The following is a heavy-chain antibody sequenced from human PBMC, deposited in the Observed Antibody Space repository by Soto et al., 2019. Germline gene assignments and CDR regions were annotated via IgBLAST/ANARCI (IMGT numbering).Heavy chain of an antibody. CDR2: ISYDGSNK. Sequence: GGALRLSCAASGFTFSSYGMHWVRQAPGKGLEWVAVISYDGSNKYYADSVKGRFTISRDNSKNTLYLQMNSLRAEDTAVYYCAKERVTMVPDYYYYYGMDVWGQGTTVTVSS. J-gene: IGHJ6*02. V-gene: IGHV3-30*18. D-gene: IGHD3-10*01. CDR1: GFTFSSYG. CDR3: AKERVTMVPDYYYYYGMDV.